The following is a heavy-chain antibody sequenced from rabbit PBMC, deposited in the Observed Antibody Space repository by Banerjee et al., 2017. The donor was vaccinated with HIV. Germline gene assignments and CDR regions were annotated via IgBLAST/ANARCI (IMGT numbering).Heavy chain of an antibody. CDR1: GFSFSSGYF. J-gene: IGHJ4*01. Sequence: QSLEESGGDLVKPGASLTLTCTASGFSFSSGYFMCWVRQAPGKGLELIACIYTSSGSTWYASWVNGRFTISRSTSLNTVDLKMTSLTAADTATYFCARGYAGSSYFDYFNLWAQGPWSPS. D-gene: IGHD8-1*01. V-gene: IGHV1S43*01. CDR3: ARGYAGSSYFDYFNL. CDR2: IYTSSGST.